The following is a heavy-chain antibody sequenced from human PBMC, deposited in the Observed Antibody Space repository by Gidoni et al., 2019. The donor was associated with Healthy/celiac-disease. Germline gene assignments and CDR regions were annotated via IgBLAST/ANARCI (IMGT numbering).Heavy chain of an antibody. CDR1: GGTFSSYA. V-gene: IGHV1-69*01. J-gene: IGHJ4*02. CDR3: ARVGRSRNDDAEREYYFDY. D-gene: IGHD1-1*01. Sequence: QVQLVQSGAEVKKPGSSVKVSCKASGGTFSSYAISWVRQAPGQGLEWMGGIIPIFGTANYAQKFQGRVTITADESTSTAYMELSSLRSEDTAVYYCARVGRSRNDDAEREYYFDYWGQGTLVTVSS. CDR2: IIPIFGTA.